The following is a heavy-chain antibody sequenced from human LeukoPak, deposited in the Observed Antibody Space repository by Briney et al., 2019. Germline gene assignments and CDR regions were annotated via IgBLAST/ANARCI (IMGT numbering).Heavy chain of an antibody. CDR1: GFTVSSNY. J-gene: IGHJ4*02. V-gene: IGHV3-66*01. Sequence: GGSLRLSCAASGFTVSSNYMSWVRQAPGKGLEWVSVIYSGGSTYYADSVKGRFTISRDNSKNTLYLQMNSLRAEDTAVYYCAKHSSGISVAGTVQYWGQGTLVTVSS. CDR3: AKHSSGISVAGTVQY. CDR2: IYSGGST. D-gene: IGHD6-19*01.